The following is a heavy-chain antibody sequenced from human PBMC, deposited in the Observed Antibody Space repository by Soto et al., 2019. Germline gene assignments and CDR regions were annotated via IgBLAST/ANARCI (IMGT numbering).Heavy chain of an antibody. Sequence: PAETLSLTGTVSGGSISSSNYYWGWIRQPPGKGLEWSTNIYYSGSTYNNPSLTRRLTISVATSKNQFSLKLRSVTAADTAVYYCVRHLFLEYSDILTGPGAIDSWGQGTLVTVSS. D-gene: IGHD3-9*01. CDR3: VRHLFLEYSDILTGPGAIDS. CDR2: IYYSGST. CDR1: GGSISSSNYY. V-gene: IGHV4-39*01. J-gene: IGHJ4*02.